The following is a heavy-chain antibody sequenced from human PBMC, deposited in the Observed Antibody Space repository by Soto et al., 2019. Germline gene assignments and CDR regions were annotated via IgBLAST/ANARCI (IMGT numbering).Heavy chain of an antibody. D-gene: IGHD3-3*01. CDR2: INHRGGA. CDR3: VARGMTYDFLSGPHPFEP. V-gene: IGHV4-34*01. J-gene: IGHJ5*02. Sequence: SETLSLTCAAHNGSFTDYFWTWIRQSPGRGLEWIGEINHRGGATYNPSLRSRVTIPIDTSKNHFSLSLRSLTAADTAVYYCVARGMTYDFLSGPHPFEPWGHGTLVTVS. CDR1: NGSFTDYF.